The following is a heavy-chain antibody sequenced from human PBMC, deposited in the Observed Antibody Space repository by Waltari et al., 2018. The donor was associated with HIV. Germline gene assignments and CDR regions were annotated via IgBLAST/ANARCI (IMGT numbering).Heavy chain of an antibody. CDR1: GGTFSSYA. D-gene: IGHD1-7*01. Sequence: QVQLVQSGAAVKKPWSSVKVSGRASGGTFSSYAIRWVRQAPGPGLEWMGGISPIFGTANYAQKCQGRVTITADESTSTAYMELSSLRSEDTAVYYGARVEGGTGTTGGGWFDPWGQGTLVTVSS. CDR3: ARVEGGTGTTGGGWFDP. J-gene: IGHJ5*02. V-gene: IGHV1-69*01. CDR2: ISPIFGTA.